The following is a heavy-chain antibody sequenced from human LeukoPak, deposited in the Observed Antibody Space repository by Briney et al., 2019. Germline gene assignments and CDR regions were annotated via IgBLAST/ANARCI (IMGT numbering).Heavy chain of an antibody. D-gene: IGHD2-2*02. Sequence: GGSLRLSCAASGFTFSSYSMNWVRQAPGKGLEWVSSISSSSSYIYYADSVKGRFTISRDNSKNTLELQMDSLRAEDTAVYDCTKARSASSSSCYNYWGQGILVTVSS. CDR2: ISSSSSYI. V-gene: IGHV3-21*04. CDR3: TKARSASSSSCYNY. J-gene: IGHJ4*02. CDR1: GFTFSSYS.